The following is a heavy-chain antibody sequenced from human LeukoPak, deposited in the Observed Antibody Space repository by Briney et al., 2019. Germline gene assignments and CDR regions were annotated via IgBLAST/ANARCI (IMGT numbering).Heavy chain of an antibody. CDR1: GFTFSSYA. J-gene: IGHJ4*02. D-gene: IGHD3-3*01. V-gene: IGHV3-23*01. Sequence: GGSLRLSCAASGFTFSSYAMSWVRLAPGKGLEWVSPNSGSGGSTYYADSVRGRFTISRDNSKNTLYLQMNSLRAEDTAVYYCAKRSGQYYDFWRGYYFDYWGQGTLVTVSS. CDR3: AKRSGQYYDFWRGYYFDY. CDR2: NSGSGGST.